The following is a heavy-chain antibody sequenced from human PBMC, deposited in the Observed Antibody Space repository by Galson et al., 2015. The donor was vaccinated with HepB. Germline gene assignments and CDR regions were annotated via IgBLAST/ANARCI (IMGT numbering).Heavy chain of an antibody. CDR3: ASERKYYYDSSGAAGLDY. CDR1: GFTFSSYG. J-gene: IGHJ4*02. D-gene: IGHD3-22*01. CDR2: ISYDGSNK. Sequence: SLRLSCAASGFTFSSYGMHWVRQAPGEGLEWVAVISYDGSNKYYADSVKGRFTISRDNSKNTLYLQMNSLRAEDTAVYYCASERKYYYDSSGAAGLDYWGQGTLVTVSS. V-gene: IGHV3-30*03.